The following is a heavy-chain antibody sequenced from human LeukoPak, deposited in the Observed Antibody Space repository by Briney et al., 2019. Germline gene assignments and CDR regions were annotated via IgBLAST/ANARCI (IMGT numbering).Heavy chain of an antibody. CDR2: ISHDGSKK. CDR1: GFIFSDYH. CDR3: ARDGLDRSTSGWGFHMDV. Sequence: GGSLRLSCAASGFIFSDYHMYWVRQAPGTGLEWVALISHDGSKKDLADSVKGRFTISRDNSKNTLYLQMNSLRGEDTAVYSCARDGLDRSTSGWGFHMDVWGKGTMVTVSS. V-gene: IGHV3-30-3*01. D-gene: IGHD2-2*03. J-gene: IGHJ6*03.